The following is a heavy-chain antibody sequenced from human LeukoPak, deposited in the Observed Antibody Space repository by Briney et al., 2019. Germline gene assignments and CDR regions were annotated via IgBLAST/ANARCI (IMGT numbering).Heavy chain of an antibody. CDR3: ARRISHWFDP. V-gene: IGHV4-34*01. CDR2: INHSGST. Sequence: PSETLSLTCAVYGGSFSGYYWSWIRQPPGKGLEWIGEINHSGSTNYNPSLKSRVTISVDTSKNQFSLKLSSVTAADTAVYYCARRISHWFDPWGQGTLVTVSS. CDR1: GGSFSGYY. J-gene: IGHJ5*02.